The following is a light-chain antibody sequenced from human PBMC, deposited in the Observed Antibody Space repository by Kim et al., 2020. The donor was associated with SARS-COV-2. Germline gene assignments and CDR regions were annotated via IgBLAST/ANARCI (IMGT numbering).Light chain of an antibody. J-gene: IGLJ3*02. Sequence: VPPGKTAVVTTCGDNIGDNSVHWYQQKPGQSPVVVIYYDSGRPSGIPERFSGSNSGNTATLTISRVEAGDEADYYCQVWDRTSDRVFGGGTQLTVL. V-gene: IGLV3-21*04. CDR2: YDS. CDR3: QVWDRTSDRV. CDR1: NIGDNS.